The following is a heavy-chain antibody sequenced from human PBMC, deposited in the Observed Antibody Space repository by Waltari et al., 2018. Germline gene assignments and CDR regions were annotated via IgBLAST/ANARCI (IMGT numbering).Heavy chain of an antibody. CDR3: VRHARTTSGGKHFDH. CDR2: MYYSGST. V-gene: IGHV4-39*01. Sequence: QLQLQESGPGLVKASETLSLTFTVPGDSIIRSSYYWGWVRQPPGKGLEWIGNMYYSGSTYYNPSLKSRVTISGDTSKSQFSLKLSSVTAADTSMYYCVRHARTTSGGKHFDHWGQGMLVTVSP. J-gene: IGHJ4*02. CDR1: GDSIIRSSYY. D-gene: IGHD2-15*01.